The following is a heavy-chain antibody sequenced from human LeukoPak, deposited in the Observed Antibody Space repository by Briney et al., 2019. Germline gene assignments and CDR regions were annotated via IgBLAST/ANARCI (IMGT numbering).Heavy chain of an antibody. CDR1: GFTFSSYW. V-gene: IGHV3-7*01. CDR3: ARQDYGYSAF. Sequence: PGVSLRLSCATSGFTFSSYWKSWVRQAPGKGLEWVANIKQDGSEKYFVDSVKSRFTISRDNAKSSLFLHMNSLRAEDTAVYYCARQDYGYSAFWGQGTLVTVSS. D-gene: IGHD4-17*01. CDR2: IKQDGSEK. J-gene: IGHJ4*02.